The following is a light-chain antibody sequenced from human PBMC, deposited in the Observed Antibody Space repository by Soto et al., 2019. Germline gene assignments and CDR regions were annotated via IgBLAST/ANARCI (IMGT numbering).Light chain of an antibody. Sequence: DIQMTQSPSTLSASVGDRVTITCRASQSISSWLAWYQQKPGKAPKLLIYDASRLESGVPSRFSGRGSGTEFTLTLSSLQPDDFATYFCQQYNSYSGTFGQGTNVEIK. CDR2: DAS. J-gene: IGKJ1*01. V-gene: IGKV1-5*01. CDR3: QQYNSYSGT. CDR1: QSISSW.